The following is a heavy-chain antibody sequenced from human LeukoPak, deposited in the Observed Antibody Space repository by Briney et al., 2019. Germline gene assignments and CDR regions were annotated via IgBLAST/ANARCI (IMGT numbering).Heavy chain of an antibody. V-gene: IGHV3-30*18. J-gene: IGHJ4*02. CDR1: GFTFSSYG. CDR2: ISYDGSNK. CDR3: AKDLLSYGDYVFDY. Sequence: PGGSLRLSCAASGFTFSSYGMHWVRQAPGKGLEWVAVISYDGSNKYYADSVKGRFTISRDNSKNTLYLQMNSLRAEDTAVYYCAKDLLSYGDYVFDYWGQGTLVTVSS. D-gene: IGHD4-17*01.